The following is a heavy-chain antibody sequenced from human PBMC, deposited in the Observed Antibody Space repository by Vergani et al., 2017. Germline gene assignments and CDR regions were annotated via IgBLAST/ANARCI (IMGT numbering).Heavy chain of an antibody. CDR3: AKSASVSMSLPNWFES. CDR1: GFTFSHYS. D-gene: IGHD3-22*01. J-gene: IGHJ5*01. CDR2: LSASDRRT. V-gene: IGHV3-21*04. Sequence: EVQMVESGGGLVKPGGSLRLSCVASGFTFSHYSMNWVRQAPGKGLEWVSSLSASDRRTHYADSVKGRFTISRDNSKNTLYLEMSSLRADDTAVYYCAKSASVSMSLPNWFESWGQGTHVTVS.